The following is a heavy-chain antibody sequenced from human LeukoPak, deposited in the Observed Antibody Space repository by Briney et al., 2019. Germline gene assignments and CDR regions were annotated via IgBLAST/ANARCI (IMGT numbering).Heavy chain of an antibody. Sequence: GGSLRLSRAASGFTFSTYAMTWVRQAPGQGLEWVSSIRGGGATTFYADSVKGRFTISRDNTRNTLHLQMSSLRAEDTALYYCSRDPNGDYIGAFDIWGQGIMVTVSS. D-gene: IGHD2-8*01. CDR1: GFTFSTYA. CDR3: SRDPNGDYIGAFDI. CDR2: IRGGGATT. V-gene: IGHV3-23*01. J-gene: IGHJ3*02.